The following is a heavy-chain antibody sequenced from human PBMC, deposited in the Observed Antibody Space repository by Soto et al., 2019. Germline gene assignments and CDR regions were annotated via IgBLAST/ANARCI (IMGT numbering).Heavy chain of an antibody. D-gene: IGHD6-13*01. Sequence: QPGGSLRLSCAASGFTFSSYAMHWVRQAPGKGLEWVAVISYDGSNKYYADSVKGRFTISRDNSKNTLYLQMNSLRAEDTAVYYCARDINPYSSPTGMDVWGQGTTVTVSS. CDR2: ISYDGSNK. CDR1: GFTFSSYA. J-gene: IGHJ6*02. V-gene: IGHV3-30-3*01. CDR3: ARDINPYSSPTGMDV.